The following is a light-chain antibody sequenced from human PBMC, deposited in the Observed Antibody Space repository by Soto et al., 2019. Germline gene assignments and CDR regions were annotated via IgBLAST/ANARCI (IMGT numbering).Light chain of an antibody. CDR1: QGISNH. CDR2: AAS. Sequence: DIQMTQSPSSLSAYVGDRVTITCRASQGISNHLAWYQQKPGKLPKLLIYAASILQSGVPSRFSGSGSGTQFTLTISSLQSEDFAVYYCQQYNNWPPAWTFGQGTKVDIK. J-gene: IGKJ1*01. V-gene: IGKV1-27*01. CDR3: QQYNNWPPAWT.